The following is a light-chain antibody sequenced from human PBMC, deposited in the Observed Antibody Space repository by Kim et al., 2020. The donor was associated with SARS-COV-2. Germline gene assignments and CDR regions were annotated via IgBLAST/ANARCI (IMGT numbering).Light chain of an antibody. J-gene: IGKJ2*01. CDR3: QQRSNWYT. V-gene: IGKV3-15*01. CDR1: QTVGTS. Sequence: SVFPGERVPLSCRASQTVGTSLAWYQQKPGQSPRLLIFGASTRATGIPARFSGSGSGTYFTLTISSLQSEDFAVYYCQQRSNWYTFGQGTKLEI. CDR2: GAS.